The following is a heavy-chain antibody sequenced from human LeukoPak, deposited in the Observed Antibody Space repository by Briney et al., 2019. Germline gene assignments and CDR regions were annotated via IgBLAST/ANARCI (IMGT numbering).Heavy chain of an antibody. Sequence: SETLSLTCTVSGASINSDNHYWSWIRQSPGKGLEWLGYYHSGNTDYSPSLKSRVTMSVDTSKNQFSLKVNSVTAADTAVYYCARGSNWGDYWGQGALVTVSS. V-gene: IGHV4-30-4*01. J-gene: IGHJ4*02. D-gene: IGHD7-27*01. CDR3: ARGSNWGDY. CDR1: GASINSDNHY. CDR2: YHSGNT.